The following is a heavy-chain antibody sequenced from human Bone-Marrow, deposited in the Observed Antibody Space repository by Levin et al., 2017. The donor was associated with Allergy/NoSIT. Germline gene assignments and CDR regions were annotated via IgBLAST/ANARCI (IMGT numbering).Heavy chain of an antibody. CDR1: GFTFSSYE. D-gene: IGHD5-24*01. CDR3: ARESISKRYFDY. J-gene: IGHJ4*02. V-gene: IGHV3-48*03. Sequence: GGSLRLSCAASGFTFSSYEMNWVRQAPGKGLEWVSYISSSGSTIYYADSVKGRFTISRDNAKNSLYLQMNSLRAEDTAVYYCARESISKRYFDYWGQGTLVTVSS. CDR2: ISSSGSTI.